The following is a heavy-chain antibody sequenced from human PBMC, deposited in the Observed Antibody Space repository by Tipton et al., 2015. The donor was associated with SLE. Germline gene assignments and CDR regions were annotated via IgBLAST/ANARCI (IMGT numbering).Heavy chain of an antibody. D-gene: IGHD5-12*01. CDR2: IYTSGST. V-gene: IGHV4-4*08. J-gene: IGHJ4*02. CDR1: AGSISSHY. Sequence: TLSLTCTVSAGSISSHYWSWIRQPPGKGLEWIGRIYTSGSTNYNPSLKSRVTISVDTSKNQFSLKLSSVTAADTAVYYCARDSGYDSLDYWGQGTLVTVSS. CDR3: ARDSGYDSLDY.